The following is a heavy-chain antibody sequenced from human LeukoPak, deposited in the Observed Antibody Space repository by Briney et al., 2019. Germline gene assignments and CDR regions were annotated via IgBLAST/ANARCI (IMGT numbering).Heavy chain of an antibody. CDR1: GFTFSSDI. CDR2: MPYDGAYK. J-gene: IGHJ3*02. D-gene: IGHD1-26*01. V-gene: IGHV3-30-3*01. Sequence: PGGSLRLSCAASGFTFSSDIMHWVRQAPGKGLEWVAVMPYDGAYKYYADSVKGRFTISRDNSKNTLYLQMNSLSAEDTAVYYCAREGYSGSPHDAFDIWGQGTMVTVSS. CDR3: AREGYSGSPHDAFDI.